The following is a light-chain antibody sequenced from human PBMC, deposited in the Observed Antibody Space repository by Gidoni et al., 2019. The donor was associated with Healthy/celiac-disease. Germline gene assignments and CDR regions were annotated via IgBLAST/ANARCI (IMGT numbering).Light chain of an antibody. CDR2: WAS. CDR1: QSVLYSSNNKNY. CDR3: QQYYSTPYT. Sequence: DIVMTQSPDSLAVSLGERATINCKSSQSVLYSSNNKNYLAWYQQKPGQPPKLLIYWASTRESGVPDRFSGSGSGTVFTLTISSLQAEDVAVYYCQQYYSTPYTFXQXTKLEIK. J-gene: IGKJ2*01. V-gene: IGKV4-1*01.